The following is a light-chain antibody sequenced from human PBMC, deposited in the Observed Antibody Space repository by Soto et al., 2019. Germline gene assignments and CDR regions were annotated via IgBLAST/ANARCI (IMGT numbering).Light chain of an antibody. CDR1: ESIRTW. CDR3: QQYNNYPRT. Sequence: DIQMTQSPSTLSASIGDRVTITCRASESIRTWLAWYQHKPGKAPKFLIYDASTLESGVPSRFSGSGSGTDFTLTISSLQPDDFATYYCQQYNNYPRTFGHGTKVDTK. V-gene: IGKV1-5*01. CDR2: DAS. J-gene: IGKJ1*01.